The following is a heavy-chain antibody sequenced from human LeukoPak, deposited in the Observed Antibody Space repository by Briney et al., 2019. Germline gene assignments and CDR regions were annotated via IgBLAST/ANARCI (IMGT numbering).Heavy chain of an antibody. CDR3: AKLKTPPMVRGVKADAFDI. CDR1: GFTVSSYA. J-gene: IGHJ3*02. Sequence: AGGSLRLSWAASGFTVSSYAMSWVRQAAGKGLEWVSAISGSGGSTYYADSVKGRFTISRDNSKNTLYLQMNSLRAEDTAVYYCAKLKTPPMVRGVKADAFDIWGQGTMVTVSS. CDR2: ISGSGGST. D-gene: IGHD3-10*01. V-gene: IGHV3-23*01.